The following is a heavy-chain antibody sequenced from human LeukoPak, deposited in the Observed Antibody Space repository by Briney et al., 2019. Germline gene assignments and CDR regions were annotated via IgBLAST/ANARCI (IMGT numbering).Heavy chain of an antibody. CDR2: ISSSGSTI. J-gene: IGHJ3*02. Sequence: PGGSLRLSCAASGFSITDHYMDWVRQAPGKGLEWVSYISSSGSTIIYADSVKGRFTISRDNAKNSLYLQMNSLRAEDTAVYYCARDPSRGSTAGGFDIWGQGTMVTVSS. CDR1: GFSITDHY. D-gene: IGHD3-10*01. V-gene: IGHV3-11*04. CDR3: ARDPSRGSTAGGFDI.